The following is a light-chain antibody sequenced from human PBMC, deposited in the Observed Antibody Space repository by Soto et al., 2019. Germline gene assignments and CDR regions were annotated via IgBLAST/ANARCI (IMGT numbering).Light chain of an antibody. J-gene: IGKJ1*01. Sequence: EIVLTQSPGTLSLSPGEGATLSCRASQGISSSYLAWYQHNRGQAPRLLIYGASTRAAGTPDRFSGSGSGTDFTLTISRLEPEDFAVYYCQQYGSSRWTFGQGTKVEIK. CDR1: QGISSSY. V-gene: IGKV3-20*01. CDR2: GAS. CDR3: QQYGSSRWT.